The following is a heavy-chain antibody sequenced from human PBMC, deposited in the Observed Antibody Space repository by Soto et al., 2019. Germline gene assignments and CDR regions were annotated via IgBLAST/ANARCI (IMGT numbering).Heavy chain of an antibody. Sequence: SSETLSLTCTVAGVSISSYYWSWIRQPPGKGLEWIGYIYYSGSTNYNPSLKSRVTISVDTSKNQFSLKLSSVTAADTAVYYCASYDFWSGFFDYWGQGTLVTVSS. D-gene: IGHD3-3*01. CDR3: ASYDFWSGFFDY. V-gene: IGHV4-59*01. J-gene: IGHJ4*02. CDR1: GVSISSYY. CDR2: IYYSGST.